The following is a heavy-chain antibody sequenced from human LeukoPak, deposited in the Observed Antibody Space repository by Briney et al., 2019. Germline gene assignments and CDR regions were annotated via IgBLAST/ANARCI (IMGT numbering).Heavy chain of an antibody. D-gene: IGHD7-27*01. CDR2: INSGGSRT. V-gene: IGHV3-74*01. Sequence: GGSLRLSCAASGFTVSTNCMSWVRQAPGKGLEWVSRINSGGSRTNYADSVKGRFTISRDNAKNTLYLQMNSLRAEDTAVYYCASTNWLDYWGQGTLVTVSS. CDR3: ASTNWLDY. CDR1: GFTVSTNC. J-gene: IGHJ4*02.